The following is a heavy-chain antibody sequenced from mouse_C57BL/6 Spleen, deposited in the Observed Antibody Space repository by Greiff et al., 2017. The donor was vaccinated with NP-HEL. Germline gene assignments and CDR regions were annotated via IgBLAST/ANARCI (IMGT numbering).Heavy chain of an antibody. CDR1: GFTFTDYY. Sequence: EVMLVESGGGLVQPGGSLSLSCAASGFTFTDYYMSWVRQPPGKALEWLGFIRNKAHGYTTEYSAYVKGRFTISRDNSQSILYLQMNALRAEDSATYYCARYIGVLYYYAMDYWGQGTSVTVSS. D-gene: IGHD3-1*01. CDR3: ARYIGVLYYYAMDY. V-gene: IGHV7-3*01. J-gene: IGHJ4*01. CDR2: IRNKAHGYTT.